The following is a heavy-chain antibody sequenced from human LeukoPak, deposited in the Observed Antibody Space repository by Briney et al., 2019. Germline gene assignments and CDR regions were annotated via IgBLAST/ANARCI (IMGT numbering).Heavy chain of an antibody. Sequence: GGSLRLSCEASGFSFSNYAMHWVRQAPGKGLEYVSAITNNGGRTFYVDSVKGRFTISRDNSKNTLYLQMGSLRAEDMAVYYCARGSPRGSGDYYFDSWAQGTLVTVSS. J-gene: IGHJ4*02. D-gene: IGHD2-15*01. CDR1: GFSFSNYA. CDR3: ARGSPRGSGDYYFDS. V-gene: IGHV3-64*02. CDR2: ITNNGGRT.